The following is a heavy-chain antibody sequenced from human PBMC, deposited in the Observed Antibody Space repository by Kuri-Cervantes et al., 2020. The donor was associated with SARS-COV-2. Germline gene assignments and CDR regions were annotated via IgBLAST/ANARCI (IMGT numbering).Heavy chain of an antibody. CDR1: GGSISSYY. J-gene: IGHJ6*02. CDR3: ARDSGSPCYSGYGCYYYYGLDV. D-gene: IGHD2-15*01. V-gene: IGHV4-59*01. CDR2: IYYSGST. Sequence: GSLRLSCTVSGGSISSYYWSWIRQPPGKGLEWIGYIYYSGSTNYNPSLKSRVTISVDTSKNQFSLKLSSVTAADTAVYYCARDSGSPCYSGYGCYYYYGLDVWGRGTTVTVSS.